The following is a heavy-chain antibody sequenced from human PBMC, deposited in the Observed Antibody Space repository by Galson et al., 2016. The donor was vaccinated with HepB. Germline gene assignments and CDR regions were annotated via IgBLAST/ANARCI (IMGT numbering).Heavy chain of an antibody. CDR2: MYIGGGST. D-gene: IGHD5-12*01. CDR3: AASVKLRQHRYTGSPSLDY. CDR1: GGSISSFY. Sequence: SETLSLTCNVSGGSISSFYLSWIRQPVGKGLDWIGRMYIGGGSTKYNLSLKSRVTMSADASNNQFSLTLGSVSAADTAIYYCAASVKLRQHRYTGSPSLDYWGQGILVTVSS. V-gene: IGHV4-4*07. J-gene: IGHJ4*02.